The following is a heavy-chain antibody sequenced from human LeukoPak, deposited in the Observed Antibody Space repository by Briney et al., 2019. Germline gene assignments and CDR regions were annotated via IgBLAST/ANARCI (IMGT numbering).Heavy chain of an antibody. J-gene: IGHJ4*02. V-gene: IGHV3-30*02. D-gene: IGHD7-27*01. CDR2: IRYDGSNK. CDR1: GFTFSSYG. Sequence: GGSLRLSCAASGFTFSSYGMHWVRQAPGKGLEWVAFIRYDGSNKYYADSVKGRFTISRDNSKNTLYLQMNSLRAEDTAVYYCAKSGSSRPYFDYWGQGTLVTVSS. CDR3: AKSGSSRPYFDY.